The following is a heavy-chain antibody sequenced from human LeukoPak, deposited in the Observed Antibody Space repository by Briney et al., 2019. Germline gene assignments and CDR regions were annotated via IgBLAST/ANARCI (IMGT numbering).Heavy chain of an antibody. CDR1: GGSFSGYY. CDR3: ARRWIQLWYGY. J-gene: IGHJ4*02. D-gene: IGHD5-18*01. V-gene: IGHV4-34*01. Sequence: PSETLSLTCAVYGGSFSGYYWSWIRQPPGKGLGWIGEINHSGSTNYNPSLKSRVTISVDTSKNQFSLKLSSVTAADTTVYYCARRWIQLWYGYWGQGTLVTASS. CDR2: INHSGST.